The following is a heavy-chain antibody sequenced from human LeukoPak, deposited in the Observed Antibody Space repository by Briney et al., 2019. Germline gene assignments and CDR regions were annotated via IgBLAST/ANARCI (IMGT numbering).Heavy chain of an antibody. J-gene: IGHJ6*02. CDR2: INHSGST. CDR1: GGSFSGYY. Sequence: SETLSLTCAVYGGSFSGYYWSWIRQPSGKGLEWIGEINHSGSTNYNPSLKSRVTISVDTSKNQFSLKLSSVTAADTAVYYCARGPRGYYYYYGMDVWGQGTTVTVSS. V-gene: IGHV4-34*01. CDR3: ARGPRGYYYYYGMDV.